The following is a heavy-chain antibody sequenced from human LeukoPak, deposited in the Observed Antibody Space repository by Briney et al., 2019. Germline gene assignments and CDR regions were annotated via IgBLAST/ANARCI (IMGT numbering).Heavy chain of an antibody. Sequence: GGSLRLSCAASGFTFDDYGMSWVRQAPGKGLEWVSGINWNGGSTGYADSVKGRFTISRDNAKNSLYLQMNSLRAEDTAFYYCARVGSGDSGTRCYFDYWGQGTLVTVSS. J-gene: IGHJ4*02. CDR1: GFTFDDYG. CDR3: ARVGSGDSGTRCYFDY. CDR2: INWNGGST. V-gene: IGHV3-20*04. D-gene: IGHD4-17*01.